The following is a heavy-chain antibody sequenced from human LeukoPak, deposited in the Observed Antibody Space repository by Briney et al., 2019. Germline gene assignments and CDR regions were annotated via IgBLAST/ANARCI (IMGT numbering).Heavy chain of an antibody. CDR2: MNPDGSTI. J-gene: IGHJ3*02. Sequence: GGSLRLSCSASGFTYTDYSMSWVRQLPGKGLEWLADMNPDGSTIVYVDSVKGRFTISRNNAKNSVYLQMDGLRAEDTAVYYCARDPLNGALDIWGQGTLVTVSS. CDR3: ARDPLNGALDI. CDR1: GFTYTDYS. V-gene: IGHV3-7*01.